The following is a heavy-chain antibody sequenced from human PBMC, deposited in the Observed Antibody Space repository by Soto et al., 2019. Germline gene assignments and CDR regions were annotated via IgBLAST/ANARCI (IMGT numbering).Heavy chain of an antibody. V-gene: IGHV4-61*01. J-gene: IGHJ6*02. CDR3: ARDGHGMDV. Sequence: SETLSLTCTVSGGSVSTGSYDWSWIRQPPGKGLEWIGKIFFTGSAHYNPSLRNRVTMSVDTSKDQFSLTLTSVTAADTAVYYCARDGHGMDVWGQGTTVTVS. CDR1: GGSVSTGSYD. CDR2: IFFTGSA.